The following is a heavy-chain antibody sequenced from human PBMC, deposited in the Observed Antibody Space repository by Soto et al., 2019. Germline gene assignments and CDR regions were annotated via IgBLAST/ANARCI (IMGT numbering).Heavy chain of an antibody. CDR3: AGVVIRPRPYNWLDP. CDR1: GGSISSGDYF. V-gene: IGHV4-31*03. J-gene: IGHJ5*02. Sequence: KPSETLSLTCTVSGGSISSGDYFWSWIRQHPGKGLEWLGHIYYSGSTYYNPSLQSRVTISVDTSKNQFSLNLRSLTVADTAVFYCAGVVIRPRPYNWLDPWGQGTLVTAPQ. D-gene: IGHD2-21*01. CDR2: IYYSGST.